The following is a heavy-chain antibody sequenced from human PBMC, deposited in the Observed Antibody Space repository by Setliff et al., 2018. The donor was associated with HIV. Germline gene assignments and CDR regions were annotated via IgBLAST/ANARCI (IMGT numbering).Heavy chain of an antibody. V-gene: IGHV3-15*07. J-gene: IGHJ4*02. CDR3: TTHTLDSSGYSGLFDY. CDR2: IKSKTDGGTS. CDR1: GFTFSNAW. Sequence: GGSLRLSCAASGFTFSNAWMNWVRQAPGKGLEWVGRIKSKTDGGTSDYAAPVKGRFTISRDDSKTTLYLQMNSLKTEDTAVYYCTTHTLDSSGYSGLFDYWGQGTLVTVSS. D-gene: IGHD3-22*01.